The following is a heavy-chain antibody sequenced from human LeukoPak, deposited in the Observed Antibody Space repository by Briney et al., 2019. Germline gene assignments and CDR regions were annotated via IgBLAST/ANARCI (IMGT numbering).Heavy chain of an antibody. CDR3: ARTNAGVAAGEFDY. D-gene: IGHD6-13*01. CDR2: INPNSGGS. Sequence: GASVKVSCKASGYTFTGYYIHWVRQAPGQGLEWMGWINPNSGGSNYAQKFQGRVTMTRDTSISTAYMDLSRLRSDDAAVYYCARTNAGVAAGEFDYWGQGTLVTVSS. CDR1: GYTFTGYY. V-gene: IGHV1-2*02. J-gene: IGHJ4*02.